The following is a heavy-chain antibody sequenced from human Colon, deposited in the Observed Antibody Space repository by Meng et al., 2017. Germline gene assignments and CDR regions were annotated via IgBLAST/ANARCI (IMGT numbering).Heavy chain of an antibody. V-gene: IGHV3-64*01. CDR2: ISSNGGST. D-gene: IGHD6-19*01. J-gene: IGHJ2*01. Sequence: GESLKISCAASGFTFSSYAMHWVRQAPGKGLEYVSAISSNGGSTYYANSVKGRFTISRDNSKNTLYLQMGSLRAEDMAVYYCARTTGYSSGWYKIDYWYFDLWGHDTLVTVSS. CDR1: GFTFSSYA. CDR3: ARTTGYSSGWYKIDYWYFDL.